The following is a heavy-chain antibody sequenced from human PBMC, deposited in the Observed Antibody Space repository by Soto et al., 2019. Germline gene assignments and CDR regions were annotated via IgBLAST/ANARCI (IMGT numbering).Heavy chain of an antibody. Sequence: SDTLSRTCTVSGASVNTGDYYWSYIRQSPGKGLEWLGDIYYSGSTYYNPSLKSRVTISIDTSTNHFSLHLSALTAADTAVYYCARAPIPNWNYYGMDVWGQGTTVTVSS. CDR1: GASVNTGDYY. D-gene: IGHD1-1*01. V-gene: IGHV4-30-4*02. CDR2: IYYSGST. CDR3: ARAPIPNWNYYGMDV. J-gene: IGHJ6*02.